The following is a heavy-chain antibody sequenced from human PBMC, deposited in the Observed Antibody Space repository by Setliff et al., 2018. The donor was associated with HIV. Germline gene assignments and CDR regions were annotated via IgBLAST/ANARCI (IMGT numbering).Heavy chain of an antibody. CDR1: GDSLSDYY. D-gene: IGHD3-22*01. V-gene: IGHV4-59*01. CDR2: IYYSGSS. J-gene: IGHJ6*03. CDR3: ARGAFDTSDYYSNSYYFYIDV. Sequence: LSLTCTVSGDSLSDYYWSWIRQSPGKGLEWIGYIYYSGSSSYKPSLKSRVTMSIDTPRNEFSLRLSAVTAADTAVYYCARGAFDTSDYYSNSYYFYIDVWGKGTTVTVSS.